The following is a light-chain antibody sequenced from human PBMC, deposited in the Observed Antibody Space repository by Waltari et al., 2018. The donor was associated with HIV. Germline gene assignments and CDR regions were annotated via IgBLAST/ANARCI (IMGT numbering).Light chain of an antibody. CDR2: HDT. Sequence: SYVLTQPPSVSVAPGKTARITCGGENIGSKSVNWYRKKPGQAPVMVIYHDTDRPSGIPDRFSGSNSEDTATLTIRRVEAGDEADYFCQVWDTNTDQYVIFGGGTNLAV. J-gene: IGLJ2*01. V-gene: IGLV3-21*01. CDR1: NIGSKS. CDR3: QVWDTNTDQYVI.